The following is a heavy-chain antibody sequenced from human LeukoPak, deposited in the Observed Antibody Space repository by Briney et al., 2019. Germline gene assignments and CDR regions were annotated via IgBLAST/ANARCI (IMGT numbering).Heavy chain of an antibody. D-gene: IGHD5-24*01. Sequence: SETLSLTCTVSGGSISSYYWSWIRQPPGKGLEWIGYIHYSGSNNYNPPLKSRVTISVDTSKNRFSLKLRSVTASDTAVYYCARVGEMATAYYFDYWGQGTLVTVSS. CDR1: GGSISSYY. V-gene: IGHV4-59*01. CDR2: IHYSGSN. CDR3: ARVGEMATAYYFDY. J-gene: IGHJ4*02.